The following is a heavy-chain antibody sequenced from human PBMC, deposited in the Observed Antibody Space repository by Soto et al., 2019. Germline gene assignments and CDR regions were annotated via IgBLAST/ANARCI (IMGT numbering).Heavy chain of an antibody. CDR2: TTAYGST. D-gene: IGHD3-16*01. J-gene: IGHJ4*02. V-gene: IGHV4-31*03. CDR3: ARVLITSGPLEHSFDY. Sequence: SHTLSLTVIFWPHSIIPNASFWTWVRQFHGKGLESIAYTTAYGSTDYNPSLHSRATIPTDTSKNQFFLNLTSVTAADTAVYFCARVLITSGPLEHSFDYWGPGSLVTGSS. CDR1: PHSIIPNASF.